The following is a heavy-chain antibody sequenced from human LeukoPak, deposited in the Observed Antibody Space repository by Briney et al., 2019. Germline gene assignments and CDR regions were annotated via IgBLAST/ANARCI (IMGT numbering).Heavy chain of an antibody. D-gene: IGHD3-9*01. CDR1: GGSISSYY. CDR3: ARVSVLRHFDWSPYFDY. J-gene: IGHJ4*02. Sequence: KPSETLSLTCTVSGGSISSYYWSWIRQPPGKGLEWIGYIYYSGSTNYNPSLKSRVTISVDTSKNQFSLKLSSVTAADTAVYYCARVSVLRHFDWSPYFDYWGQGTLVTVSS. V-gene: IGHV4-59*01. CDR2: IYYSGST.